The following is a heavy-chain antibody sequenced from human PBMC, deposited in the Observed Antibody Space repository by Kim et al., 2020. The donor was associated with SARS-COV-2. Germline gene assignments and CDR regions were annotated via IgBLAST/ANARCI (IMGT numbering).Heavy chain of an antibody. CDR1: GYTLNNSG. D-gene: IGHD1-1*01. CDR3: AGDKYYWNDSPNWFDP. Sequence: ASVKVSCKASGYTLNNSGISWVRQAPGQGLEWMGWISPYTGNTKYAQKFQGRVTMTTDTSTATAYMELRSLGSVDTAVYYCAGDKYYWNDSPNWFDPWGQGALVTPSS. J-gene: IGHJ5*02. CDR2: ISPYTGNT. V-gene: IGHV1-18*01.